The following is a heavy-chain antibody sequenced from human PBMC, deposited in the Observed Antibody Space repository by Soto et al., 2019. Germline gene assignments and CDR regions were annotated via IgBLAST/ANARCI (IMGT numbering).Heavy chain of an antibody. V-gene: IGHV1-3*05. CDR1: GYTFTTYA. CDR2: INPDNGNA. D-gene: IGHD3-10*01. Sequence: QVQLVQSGAEEKKPGASVKVSCKASGYTFTTYAIHWVRQAPGQGLEWMVWINPDNGNAKYSQKFQGRLTLTRDTSATTAYMELSSLRSADTAVYYCARVEGTYWGQGALVTVSS. CDR3: ARVEGTY. J-gene: IGHJ4*02.